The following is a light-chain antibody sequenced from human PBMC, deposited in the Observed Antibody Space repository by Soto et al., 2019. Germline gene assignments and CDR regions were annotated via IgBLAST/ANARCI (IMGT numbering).Light chain of an antibody. CDR1: QSVSSSY. V-gene: IGKV3-20*01. Sequence: EIVLTQSPGTLSLSPGERATLSCRASQSVSSSYLAWYQQKPGQAPRLLIYGASSRATGIPDRFSGSGSGPDFTLTIRRLEPEDFALYYCQQYGSSPWTFGQGTKVEIK. CDR2: GAS. J-gene: IGKJ1*01. CDR3: QQYGSSPWT.